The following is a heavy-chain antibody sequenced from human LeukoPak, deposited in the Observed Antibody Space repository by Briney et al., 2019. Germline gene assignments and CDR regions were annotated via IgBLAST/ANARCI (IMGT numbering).Heavy chain of an antibody. J-gene: IGHJ4*02. D-gene: IGHD1-26*01. CDR3: ARGLVGYYSAIDY. Sequence: TSETLSLTCTVSGGSIRSSYYYWGWIRQPPGKGLEWIGEINHSGSTNYNPSLKSRVTISVDTSKNQFSLKLSSVTAADTAVYYCARGLVGYYSAIDYWGQGTLVTVSS. V-gene: IGHV4-39*07. CDR1: GGSIRSSYYY. CDR2: INHSGST.